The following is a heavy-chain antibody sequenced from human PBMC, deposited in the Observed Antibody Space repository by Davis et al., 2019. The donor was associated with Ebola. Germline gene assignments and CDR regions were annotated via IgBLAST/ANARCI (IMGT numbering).Heavy chain of an antibody. CDR3: ARGMSFYNT. D-gene: IGHD3-10*01. J-gene: IGHJ5*02. V-gene: IGHV4-34*01. CDR1: GGSFSGYY. Sequence: MPSETLSLTCAVYGGSFSGYYWSWIRQPPGKGLEWIGEINHSGSTNYNPSLKSRVTISVDTSKNQFSLKLSSVTAADTAVYYCARGMSFYNTWGQGTLVTVSS. CDR2: INHSGST.